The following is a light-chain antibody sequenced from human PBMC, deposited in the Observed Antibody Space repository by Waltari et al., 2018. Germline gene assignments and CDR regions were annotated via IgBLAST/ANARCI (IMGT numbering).Light chain of an antibody. V-gene: IGKV4-1*01. Sequence: VITHSQDSLAGPLGERAPSHCTSRQSLLYTSNHKNYVAWYHQKPGQPPKILIYWASIRESGVPDRFSDSGSGTDFTLTISGLQAEDVASYFCLQYLHTPRTFGQGTKVEIK. CDR2: WAS. CDR1: QSLLYTSNHKNY. J-gene: IGKJ1*01. CDR3: LQYLHTPRT.